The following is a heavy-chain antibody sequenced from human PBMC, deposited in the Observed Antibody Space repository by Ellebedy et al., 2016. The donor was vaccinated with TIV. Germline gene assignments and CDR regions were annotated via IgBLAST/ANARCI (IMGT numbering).Heavy chain of an antibody. CDR2: IYYTGNT. CDR3: ARGAAAGDYNFDH. Sequence: MPSETLSLTCTVSGVSISGGGYYWTWIRQSPGKGLEWLGYIYYTGNTYYNPSLKSQVTISVDTSQNLFSLKLRSVTAADTATYYCARGAAAGDYNFDHWGQGTLVTVSS. J-gene: IGHJ4*02. CDR1: GVSISGGGYY. V-gene: IGHV4-31*01. D-gene: IGHD6-13*01.